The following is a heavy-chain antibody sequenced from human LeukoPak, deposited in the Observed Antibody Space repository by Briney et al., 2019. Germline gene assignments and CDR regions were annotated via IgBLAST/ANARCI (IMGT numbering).Heavy chain of an antibody. Sequence: ASVNLSCTASAYTFTGNNMHWVRQAPGQGHEWMGWINPNSGGTNYAQNFQGRVTMTRDTSISTAYMELSRLRSDDTAVYYCAGGMSSSSNSDFDYWGQGTLVTVS. J-gene: IGHJ4*02. CDR3: AGGMSSSSNSDFDY. V-gene: IGHV1-2*02. CDR2: INPNSGGT. CDR1: AYTFTGNN. D-gene: IGHD6-13*01.